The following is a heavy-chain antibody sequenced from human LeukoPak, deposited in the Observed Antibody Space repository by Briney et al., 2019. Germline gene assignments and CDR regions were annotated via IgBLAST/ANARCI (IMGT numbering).Heavy chain of an antibody. J-gene: IGHJ4*02. CDR2: INHSGST. Sequence: SETLSLTCALYGGSFSGYYWSWIRQPPGKGLEWIGEINHSGSTNYDPSLQSRVTISVDTSKNQFSLKRSSVTAADTAVYYCASFRYDILSGVDYWGQGTLVTVSS. V-gene: IGHV4-34*01. CDR3: ASFRYDILSGVDY. D-gene: IGHD3-9*01. CDR1: GGSFSGYY.